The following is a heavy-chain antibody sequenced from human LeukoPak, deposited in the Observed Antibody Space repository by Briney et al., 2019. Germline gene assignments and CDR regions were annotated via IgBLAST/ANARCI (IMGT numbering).Heavy chain of an antibody. Sequence: PSETLSLTCAVYGGSFSGYYWSWIRQPPGKGLEWIGEINHSGSTNYNPSLKSRVTISVDTSKNQFSLKLSSVTAADTAVYYCARVGYDILTGCFAGFDPWGQGTLVTVSS. CDR1: GGSFSGYY. V-gene: IGHV4-34*01. D-gene: IGHD3-9*01. J-gene: IGHJ5*02. CDR2: INHSGST. CDR3: ARVGYDILTGCFAGFDP.